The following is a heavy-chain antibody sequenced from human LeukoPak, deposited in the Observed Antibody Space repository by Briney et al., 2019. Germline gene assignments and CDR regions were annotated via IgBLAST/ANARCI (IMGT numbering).Heavy chain of an antibody. J-gene: IGHJ5*02. V-gene: IGHV1-46*01. D-gene: IGHD6-19*01. CDR3: AREGFSAAGTCWFDP. Sequence: GASVEVSCKASGYTFTSYYMHWVRQAPGQGLEWMGIINPSGGSTSYAQKFQGRVTMTRDTSTSTVYMELSSLRSEDTAVYYCAREGFSAAGTCWFDPWGQGTLDTVSS. CDR2: INPSGGST. CDR1: GYTFTSYY.